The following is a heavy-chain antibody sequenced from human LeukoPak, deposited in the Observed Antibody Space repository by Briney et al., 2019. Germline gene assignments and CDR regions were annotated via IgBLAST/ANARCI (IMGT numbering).Heavy chain of an antibody. V-gene: IGHV3-7*01. CDR3: TREYWTKDY. D-gene: IGHD1-1*01. CDR2: INGDGSET. CDR1: GFTFSSYW. J-gene: IGHJ4*02. Sequence: GGSLRLSCAASGFTFSSYWMIWVRQAPGKGLEWVADINGDGSETYYVDSLKGRFTISRDNAKNSLYLQIHSLRVEDTAVYYCTREYWTKDYWGQGTLVTVSS.